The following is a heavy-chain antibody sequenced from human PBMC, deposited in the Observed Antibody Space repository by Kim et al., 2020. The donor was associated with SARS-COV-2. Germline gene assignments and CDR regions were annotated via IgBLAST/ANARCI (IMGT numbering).Heavy chain of an antibody. Sequence: GGSLRLSCAASGFTFSFYAMNWVRQAPGKGLEWVSAVVGSGGSTSYADSVKGRLTISRDNSKSTVYLQMNTLRAEDTAIYYCARGVWFGHDYFDHWGQGILVTVSS. CDR1: GFTFSFYA. J-gene: IGHJ4*02. D-gene: IGHD3-10*01. V-gene: IGHV3-23*01. CDR2: VVGSGGST. CDR3: ARGVWFGHDYFDH.